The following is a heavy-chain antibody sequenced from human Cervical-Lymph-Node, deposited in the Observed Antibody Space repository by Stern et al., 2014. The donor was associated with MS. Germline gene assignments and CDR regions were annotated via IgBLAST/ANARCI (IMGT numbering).Heavy chain of an antibody. Sequence: QLVQSGAEVKKPGESLKISCKLSGYSFTIYYIALVRQMPGKVLEWMGVIYPYDSDTTYSPSFQGQVTISADKSITTAYLQWSSLRASDTAMYYCARHVQGFDYWGQGTLVTVSS. CDR2: IYPYDSDT. CDR3: ARHVQGFDY. CDR1: GYSFTIYY. J-gene: IGHJ4*02. V-gene: IGHV5-51*01.